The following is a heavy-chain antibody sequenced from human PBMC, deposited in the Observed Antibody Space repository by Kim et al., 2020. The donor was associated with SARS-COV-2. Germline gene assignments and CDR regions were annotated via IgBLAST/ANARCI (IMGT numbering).Heavy chain of an antibody. J-gene: IGHJ6*02. CDR1: GFTFSSYA. Sequence: GGSLRLSCAASGFTFSSYAMHWVRQAPGKGLEWVTVISSDGSYKYYLDSVKGRFTISRDTSKNTLYLQMNSLRPEDTAVYYCARDRLERRYYGMDVWGQGTTVTVS. D-gene: IGHD1-1*01. V-gene: IGHV3-30*04. CDR3: ARDRLERRYYGMDV. CDR2: ISSDGSYK.